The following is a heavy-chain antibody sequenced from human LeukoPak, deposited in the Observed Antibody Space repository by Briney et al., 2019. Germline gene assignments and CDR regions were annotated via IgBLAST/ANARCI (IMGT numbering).Heavy chain of an antibody. V-gene: IGHV3-23*01. Sequence: PGGSLRLSCAASGFTFSSYAMSWVRQAPGKGLEWVSAISGSGGSTYYADSVKGRFTISRDNSKNTLYLQMNSLRAEDTAVYYCARDPYDFWSGYYNYYFDYWGQGTLVTVSS. CDR1: GFTFSSYA. J-gene: IGHJ4*02. CDR3: ARDPYDFWSGYYNYYFDY. CDR2: ISGSGGST. D-gene: IGHD3-3*01.